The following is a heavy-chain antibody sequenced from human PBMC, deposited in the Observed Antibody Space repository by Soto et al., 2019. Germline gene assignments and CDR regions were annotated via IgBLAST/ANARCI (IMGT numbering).Heavy chain of an antibody. D-gene: IGHD4-17*01. CDR1: GFTFSSYA. CDR3: ARERGTVKNYYYGMDV. J-gene: IGHJ6*02. V-gene: IGHV3-30-3*01. CDR2: ISYDGSNK. Sequence: GGSLRLSCAASGFTFSSYAMHWVRQAPGKGLEWVAVISYDGSNKYYADSVKGRFTISRDNSKNTLYLQMNSLRAEDTAVYYCARERGTVKNYYYGMDVWGQGTTVTVSS.